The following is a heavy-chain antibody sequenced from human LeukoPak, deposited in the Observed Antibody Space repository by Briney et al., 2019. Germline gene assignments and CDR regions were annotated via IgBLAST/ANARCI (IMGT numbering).Heavy chain of an antibody. J-gene: IGHJ3*02. CDR3: SRHRGNDGFDI. Sequence: SETLSLTCAVYGGSFSGYYWSWIRQPPGKGLEWIGEINHSGSTNYNPSLKSRVTISVDTSKNQFSLKLSSVTAADTALYYCSRHRGNDGFDIWGQGTKVTVSS. CDR1: GGSFSGYY. D-gene: IGHD3-10*01. V-gene: IGHV4-34*01. CDR2: INHSGST.